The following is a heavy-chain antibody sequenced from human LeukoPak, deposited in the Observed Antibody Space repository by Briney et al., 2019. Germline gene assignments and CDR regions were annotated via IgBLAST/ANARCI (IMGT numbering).Heavy chain of an antibody. J-gene: IGHJ3*01. CDR1: GDSVASNSTA. CDR3: ARGGQGDGYSADEAFDF. CDR2: TYYRSKWYN. V-gene: IGHV6-1*01. Sequence: SQTLSLTCVISGDSVASNSTACNWIRQSPSRGLEWLGRTYYRSKWYNEYAVSVKSRLTINPDTSKNQFSLQLNSVTPEDTAVYYCARGGQGDGYSADEAFDFWGQGTMVTVSS. D-gene: IGHD5-24*01.